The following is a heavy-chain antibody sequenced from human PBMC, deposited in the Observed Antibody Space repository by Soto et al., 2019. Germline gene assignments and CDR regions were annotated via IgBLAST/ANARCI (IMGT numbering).Heavy chain of an antibody. J-gene: IGHJ5*02. CDR1: GGSISSGDYY. CDR3: ARDIYCTNGVCSDNWFDP. Sequence: QVQLQESGPGLVKPSQTLSLTCTVSGGSISSGDYYWSWIRQPPGKGLEWIGYIYYSGSTYYNPSLKSRVTISVDTSKNQFSLKLSSVTAADTAVYYCARDIYCTNGVCSDNWFDPWGQGTLVTVSS. CDR2: IYYSGST. V-gene: IGHV4-30-4*01. D-gene: IGHD2-8*01.